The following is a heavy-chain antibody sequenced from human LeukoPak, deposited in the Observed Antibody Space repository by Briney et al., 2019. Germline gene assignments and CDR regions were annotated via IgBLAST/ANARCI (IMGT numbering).Heavy chain of an antibody. CDR2: INTYNGNT. D-gene: IGHD3-22*01. CDR1: GYTFTSYG. J-gene: IGHJ4*02. CDR3: ARLFYYYDSSGYCFDY. Sequence: ASVKVSCKASGYTFTSYGISWVRQAPGQGLEWMGWINTYNGNTNYAQKLQGRVTMTTDTSTSTAYMELRSLRSDDTAVYYCARLFYYYDSSGYCFDYWGQGTLVTVSS. V-gene: IGHV1-18*01.